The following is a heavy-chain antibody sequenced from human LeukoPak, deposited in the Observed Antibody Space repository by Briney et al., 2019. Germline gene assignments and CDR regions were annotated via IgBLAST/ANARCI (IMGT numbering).Heavy chain of an antibody. J-gene: IGHJ4*02. V-gene: IGHV4-30-2*01. Sequence: SSETLSLTCTVSGGSISSGGYYWSWIRQPPGKGLEWIGYIYHNGNTYYNPSLKSRVAISVDRSKNQFSLKLTSVTAADTAVYYCARCDSSNWYGHYFDYWGQGTLVTVSS. CDR3: ARCDSSNWYGHYFDY. CDR1: GGSISSGGYY. CDR2: IYHNGNT. D-gene: IGHD6-13*01.